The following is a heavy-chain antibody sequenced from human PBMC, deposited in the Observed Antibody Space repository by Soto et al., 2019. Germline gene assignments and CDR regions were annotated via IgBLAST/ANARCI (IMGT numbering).Heavy chain of an antibody. D-gene: IGHD3-22*01. CDR1: GGSFSGYY. V-gene: IGHV4-34*01. CDR2: INHSGST. Sequence: AETLSLTCAVYGGSFSGYYWSWIRQPPGKGLEWIGEINHSGSTNYNPSLKSRVTISVDTSKNQFSLKLSSVTAADTAVYYCARGRSLGSSGYYLLFDYWGQGTLVTVSS. J-gene: IGHJ4*02. CDR3: ARGRSLGSSGYYLLFDY.